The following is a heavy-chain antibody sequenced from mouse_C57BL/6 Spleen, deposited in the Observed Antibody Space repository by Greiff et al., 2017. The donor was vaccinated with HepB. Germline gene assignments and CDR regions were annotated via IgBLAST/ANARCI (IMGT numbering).Heavy chain of an antibody. V-gene: IGHV1-7*01. Sequence: QVQLKESGAELAKPGASVKLSCKASGYTFTSYWMHWVKQRPGQGLEWIGYINPSSGYTKYNQKFKDKATLTADKSSSTAYMQLSSLTYEDAAVYYCANYGSRSWFAYWGQGTLVTVSA. CDR2: INPSSGYT. D-gene: IGHD1-1*01. J-gene: IGHJ3*01. CDR3: ANYGSRSWFAY. CDR1: GYTFTSYW.